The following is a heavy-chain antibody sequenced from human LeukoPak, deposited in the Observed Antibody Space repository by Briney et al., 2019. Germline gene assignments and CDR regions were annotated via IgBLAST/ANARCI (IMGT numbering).Heavy chain of an antibody. V-gene: IGHV3-7*01. Sequence: GGSLRLSCAASGFTFSYHWMTWARQAPGKGLEWVANIKNDGTVKNYADSVKGRFTISRDNAKNSLYLQMSSLRAEDTGVYYCAKDSYSKGDYWGQGVLVTVSS. CDR3: AKDSYSKGDY. CDR1: GFTFSYHW. D-gene: IGHD5-18*01. CDR2: IKNDGTVK. J-gene: IGHJ4*02.